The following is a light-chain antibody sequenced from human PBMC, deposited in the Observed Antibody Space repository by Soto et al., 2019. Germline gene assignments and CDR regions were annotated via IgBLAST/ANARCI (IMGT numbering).Light chain of an antibody. V-gene: IGLV1-47*01. CDR1: SSNIGSNY. J-gene: IGLJ2*01. Sequence: QSVLTQPPSASGTPLQRVTISCSGSSSNIGSNYVYWYQQLPGTAPKLLIYRNNQRPSGVPDRFSGSKSGTSASLAISGLRSEDEADYYCAAWDDSLSGVVFGGGTQLTVL. CDR3: AAWDDSLSGVV. CDR2: RNN.